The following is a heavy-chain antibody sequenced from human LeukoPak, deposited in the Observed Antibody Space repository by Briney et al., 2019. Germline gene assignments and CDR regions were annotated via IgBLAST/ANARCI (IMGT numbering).Heavy chain of an antibody. CDR3: ARYFYDSSGSSSHAFDI. D-gene: IGHD3-22*01. CDR2: INPNSGGI. CDR1: GYTFTGYY. V-gene: IGHV1-2*02. Sequence: WASVKVSCKTSGYTFTGYYMHWVRQAPGQGLEWMGWINPNSGGINYAQRFQGRVTMTRDTSMSTAYMELRRLSSDDSAVYYCARYFYDSSGSSSHAFDIWGQGTMVTVSS. J-gene: IGHJ3*02.